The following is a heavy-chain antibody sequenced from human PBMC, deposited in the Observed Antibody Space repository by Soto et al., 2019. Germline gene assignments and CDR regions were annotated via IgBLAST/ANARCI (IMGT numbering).Heavy chain of an antibody. CDR2: INADGTRT. D-gene: IGHD1-26*01. J-gene: IGHJ6*02. CDR3: AGSYPGYYYGMDV. CDR1: GFTFSGYW. Sequence: GGSLRLSCEASGFTFSGYWMYWVRQGPGKGLVWVSRINADGTRTSSADSVKGRFTISRDNAKNTLYLQMNSLRAEDTAVYYCAGSYPGYYYGMDVWGQGTTVTVSS. V-gene: IGHV3-74*01.